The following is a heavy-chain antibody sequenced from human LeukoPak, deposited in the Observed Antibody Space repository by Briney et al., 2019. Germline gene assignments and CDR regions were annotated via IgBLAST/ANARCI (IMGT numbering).Heavy chain of an antibody. Sequence: GGSLRLSCAASGFTFSSYSMNWVRQAPGKGLEWVSSISSSSYIYYADSVKGRFTISRDNAKNSLYLQMNSLRAEDTAVYYCARDPVMTMVAPDYWGQGTLVTVSS. CDR1: GFTFSSYS. CDR2: ISSSSYI. CDR3: ARDPVMTMVAPDY. V-gene: IGHV3-21*01. J-gene: IGHJ4*02. D-gene: IGHD4/OR15-4a*01.